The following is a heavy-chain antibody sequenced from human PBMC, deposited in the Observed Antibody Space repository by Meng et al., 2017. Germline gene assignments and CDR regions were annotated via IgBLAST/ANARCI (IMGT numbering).Heavy chain of an antibody. CDR2: MNPNSGNT. CDR1: GYTFTSYD. J-gene: IGHJ4*02. V-gene: IGHV1-8*03. CDR3: ARGGPGIVGARWSYFDY. D-gene: IGHD1-26*01. Sequence: ASVTVSCKASGYTFTSYDINWVRQATGQGLEWMGWMNPNSGNTGYAQKFQGRVTITRNTSISTAYMELSSLRSEDTAVYYCARGGPGIVGARWSYFDYWGQGTLVTVSS.